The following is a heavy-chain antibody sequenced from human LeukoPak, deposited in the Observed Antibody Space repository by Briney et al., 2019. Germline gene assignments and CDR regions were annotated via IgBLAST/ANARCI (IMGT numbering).Heavy chain of an antibody. CDR1: GFTITCGW. J-gene: IGHJ4*02. CDR3: ARVPGVTRYFDS. Sequence: GTLSLTCAASGFTITCGWYSGFRQPPPGRLQWVASIKQDGREKFYADSVKGRVTISRDNAKNSLYLQVNSLRAEDTAVYYCARVPGVTRYFDSWGQGILVTVSS. D-gene: IGHD4-23*01. CDR2: IKQDGREK. V-gene: IGHV3-7*01.